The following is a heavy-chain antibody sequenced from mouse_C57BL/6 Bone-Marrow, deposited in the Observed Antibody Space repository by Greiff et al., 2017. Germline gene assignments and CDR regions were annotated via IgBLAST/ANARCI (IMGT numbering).Heavy chain of an antibody. CDR3: AALITTVVGGYFDV. CDR1: GFSLTSYG. D-gene: IGHD1-1*01. Sequence: QVQLQQSGPGLVQPSQSLSITCTVSGFSLTSYGVHWVRQSPGKGLEWLGVIWSGGSTDYNAAFIYRLSISKDNSKSQVFFKMNSLQADDTAIYYCAALITTVVGGYFDVWGTGTTVTVSS. J-gene: IGHJ1*03. CDR2: IWSGGST. V-gene: IGHV2-2*01.